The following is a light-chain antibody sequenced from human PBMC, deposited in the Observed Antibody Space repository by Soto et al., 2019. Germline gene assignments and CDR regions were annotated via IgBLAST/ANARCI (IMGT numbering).Light chain of an antibody. V-gene: IGKV3-20*01. CDR1: QSVSSSY. CDR2: GAS. CDR3: QQYGSSPT. J-gene: IGKJ4*01. Sequence: EIVLTQSPGTLSLSPGERATLSCRASQSVSSSYLAWYQQKPGQAPRLLIYGASSSATGIPDRFSGSGSGTYFTLSISRLEPEDVAVYYCQQYGSSPTFGGGTKVEIK.